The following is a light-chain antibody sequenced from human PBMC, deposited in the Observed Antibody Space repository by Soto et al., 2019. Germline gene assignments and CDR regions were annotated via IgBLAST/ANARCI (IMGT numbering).Light chain of an antibody. J-gene: IGLJ2*01. CDR1: HIGSKI. CDR2: DDR. Sequence: SYELTQPPSVSVAPGQPARITCGGNHIGSKIVHWYQQKPGQAPVVVVYDDRDRPSGIPERFSGSNSGNTATLTISSVEAGDEADYYCQLWDSSSDHVVFGGGTKLTVL. CDR3: QLWDSSSDHVV. V-gene: IGLV3-21*02.